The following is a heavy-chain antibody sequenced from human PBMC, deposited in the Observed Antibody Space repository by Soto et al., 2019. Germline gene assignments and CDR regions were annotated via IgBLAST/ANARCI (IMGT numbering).Heavy chain of an antibody. J-gene: IGHJ4*02. V-gene: IGHV1-3*01. CDR2: INAGNGNT. Sequence: ASVKVSCKASGDTFTSYAVHWVRQAPGQRLEWMGWINAGNGNTKYSQKFQGRVTITRDTSASTAYMELSSLRSEDTAVYYCARGEFLSYDDYWGQGTLVTVSS. D-gene: IGHD3-16*01. CDR3: ARGEFLSYDDY. CDR1: GDTFTSYA.